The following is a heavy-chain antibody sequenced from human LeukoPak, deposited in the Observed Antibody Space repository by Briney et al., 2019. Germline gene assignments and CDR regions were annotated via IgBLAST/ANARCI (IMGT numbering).Heavy chain of an antibody. Sequence: GGSLRLSCAASGFTFSSYWMSWVRQAPGKGLEWVANIKQDGSEKYYVDSVKGRFTISRDNSKNTLYLQMNSLRAEDTAVYYCAKDKEYGDYVMGYFDYWGQGTLVTVSS. V-gene: IGHV3-7*03. CDR3: AKDKEYGDYVMGYFDY. D-gene: IGHD4-17*01. CDR1: GFTFSSYW. CDR2: IKQDGSEK. J-gene: IGHJ4*02.